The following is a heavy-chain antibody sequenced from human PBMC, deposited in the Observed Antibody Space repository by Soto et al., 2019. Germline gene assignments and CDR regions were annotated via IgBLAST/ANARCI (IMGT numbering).Heavy chain of an antibody. Sequence: GGSLRLSCAASGFNFTSYAMHWVRQAPGKGPEYVSGITTTGRSTYYASSVEGRFSIFRDNSRNTVSLEMTSLRAEDTAVYYCAKGGRQWLVTSDFNYWGQGALVTVSS. J-gene: IGHJ4*02. V-gene: IGHV3-64*01. CDR3: AKGGRQWLVTSDFNY. D-gene: IGHD6-19*01. CDR1: GFNFTSYA. CDR2: ITTTGRST.